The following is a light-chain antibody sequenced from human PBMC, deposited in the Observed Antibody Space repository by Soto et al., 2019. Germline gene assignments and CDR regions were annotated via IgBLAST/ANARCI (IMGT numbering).Light chain of an antibody. CDR2: GAS. CDR3: QQYGRSPKT. J-gene: IGKJ1*01. V-gene: IGKV3-20*01. Sequence: EIVLTQSPGTLSLSPGERATLSCRASQSITSNYLAWYQQKPGQAPRLLIHGASNRATGIPDRFSGSGSGTDFTLTISRLELEDFVVYYCQQYGRSPKTFGQGTKVEIK. CDR1: QSITSNY.